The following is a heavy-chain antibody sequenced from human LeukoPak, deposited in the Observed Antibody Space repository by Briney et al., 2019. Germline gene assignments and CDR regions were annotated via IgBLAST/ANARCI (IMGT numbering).Heavy chain of an antibody. J-gene: IGHJ4*02. CDR3: AKATSGTYSQWDC. CDR2: ISGSGGST. V-gene: IGHV3-23*01. D-gene: IGHD1-26*01. Sequence: GGSLRLSCAASGFTFSSYGMSWVRQAPGKGLEWVSAISGSGGSTYYADSVKGRFTISRDNSKNTLYLQMNSLRAEDTAVYYCAKATSGTYSQWDCWGQGTLVTVSS. CDR1: GFTFSSYG.